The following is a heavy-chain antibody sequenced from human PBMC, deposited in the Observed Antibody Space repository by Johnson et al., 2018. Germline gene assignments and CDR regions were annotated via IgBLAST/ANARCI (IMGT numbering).Heavy chain of an antibody. CDR2: IWYDGSNK. J-gene: IGHJ1*01. Sequence: QVQLLESGGGVVQPGRSLRLSCEASEFTFSTYGMHWVRQAPGKGLEWVAVIWYDGSNKYYADSVKGRFPISRDNSKNTLYLQMNSLRAEDTAVYYCATARMPYGDYLEYFQHWGQGTLVTVSS. CDR1: EFTFSTYG. V-gene: IGHV3-33*01. D-gene: IGHD4-17*01. CDR3: ATARMPYGDYLEYFQH.